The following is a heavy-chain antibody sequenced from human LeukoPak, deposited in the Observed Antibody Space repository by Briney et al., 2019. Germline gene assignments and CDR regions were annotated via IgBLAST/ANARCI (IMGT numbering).Heavy chain of an antibody. Sequence: SETLSLTCTVSGGSISSYYWSWIRQPPGKGLEWIGYIYYSGSTNYNPSLKSRVTISVDTSKNQFSLKLSSVTAADTAVYYRASGRWIQLWSYWGQGTLVTVSS. CDR1: GGSISSYY. CDR3: ASGRWIQLWSY. CDR2: IYYSGST. D-gene: IGHD5-18*01. V-gene: IGHV4-59*01. J-gene: IGHJ4*02.